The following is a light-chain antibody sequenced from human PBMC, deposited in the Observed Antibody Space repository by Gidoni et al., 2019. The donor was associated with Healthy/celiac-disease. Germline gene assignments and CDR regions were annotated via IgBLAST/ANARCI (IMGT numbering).Light chain of an antibody. CDR1: SSDVGGYNY. CDR3: SSYTSSSTLV. CDR2: EVS. V-gene: IGLV2-14*01. J-gene: IGLJ2*01. Sequence: QSALTQPASVSGSPGQSITISCTGTSSDVGGYNYVSWYQQHPGKAPKRMIYEVSNRPSGVSNRCSGSKSGNTASLTSSGRQAEEEAEYYCSSYTSSSTLVFGGGTKLTVL.